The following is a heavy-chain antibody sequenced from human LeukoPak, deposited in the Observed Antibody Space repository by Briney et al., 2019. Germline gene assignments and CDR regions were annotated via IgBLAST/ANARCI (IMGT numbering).Heavy chain of an antibody. D-gene: IGHD2-2*02. CDR2: IYYSGST. V-gene: IGHV4-39*07. Sequence: SETLSLTCTVSGGSISSSSYYWGWIRQPPGKGLEWIGSIYYSGSTYYNPSLKSRVTISVDTSKNQFSLKLSSVTAAGTAVYYCARDHRVVPAAIDWFDPWGQGTLVTVSS. CDR3: ARDHRVVPAAIDWFDP. J-gene: IGHJ5*02. CDR1: GGSISSSSYY.